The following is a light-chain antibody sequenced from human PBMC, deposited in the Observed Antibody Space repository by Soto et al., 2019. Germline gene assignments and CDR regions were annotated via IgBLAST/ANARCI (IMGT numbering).Light chain of an antibody. J-gene: IGLJ2*01. CDR3: QVWDSSSDQYVG. V-gene: IGLV3-21*04. Sequence: SYEMTQPPSVPVAPGKTASITCGENNIGSKRVHWYQQKPLQAPVLVIYYDSDRPSGIPERFSGSKSGNTATLTISRVEAGDEDDYYCQVWDSSSDQYVGFGGGTKVTFL. CDR2: YDS. CDR1: NIGSKR.